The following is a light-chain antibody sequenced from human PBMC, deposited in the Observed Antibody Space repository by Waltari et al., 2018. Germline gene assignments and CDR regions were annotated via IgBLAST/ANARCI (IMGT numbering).Light chain of an antibody. CDR1: TNDLIDYNY. Sequence: QSALTQPASVSGSPGQSITISCTGTTNDLIDYNYVSWYQHHPDKAPKRIVYDVTKRPSGVSDRFSGSKSVNTASLTISGLQAEDEADYYCSSYTSRSTFVFGAGTKVTVL. J-gene: IGLJ1*01. CDR3: SSYTSRSTFV. CDR2: DVT. V-gene: IGLV2-14*03.